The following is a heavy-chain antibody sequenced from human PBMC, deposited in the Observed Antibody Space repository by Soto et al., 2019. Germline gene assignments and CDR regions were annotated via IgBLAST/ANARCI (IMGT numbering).Heavy chain of an antibody. V-gene: IGHV5-51*01. CDR1: GNSFTSYW. CDR3: ARQEYCSSTSCYKVES. CDR2: IYLGDSNT. Sequence: GESLQISCTGSGNSFTSYWIGCVRQMPGKGLEWIGIIYLGDSNTKYSPTFQGQVTISADRSISTAYLQWSSLKASDTAMYYCARQEYCSSTSCYKVESWGEGTLVTVSS. D-gene: IGHD2-2*02. J-gene: IGHJ4*02.